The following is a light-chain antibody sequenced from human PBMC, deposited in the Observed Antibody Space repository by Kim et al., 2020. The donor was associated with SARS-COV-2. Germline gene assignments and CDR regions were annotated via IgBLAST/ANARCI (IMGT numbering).Light chain of an antibody. CDR2: GAS. CDR1: QSFGSKI. J-gene: IGKJ2*01. Sequence: LTKGESAPLACRVSQSFGSKILVWYQQKRVQAPSRIMYGASTRGTGIPDRFSGSASGTDFTLTISRLEPEDSAVYYWQQFGNSRYTLGQGTKLEI. CDR3: QQFGNSRYT. V-gene: IGKV3-20*01.